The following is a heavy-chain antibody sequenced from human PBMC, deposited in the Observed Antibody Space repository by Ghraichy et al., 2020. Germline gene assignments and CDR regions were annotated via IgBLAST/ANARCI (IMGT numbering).Heavy chain of an antibody. CDR2: IYYSGST. J-gene: IGHJ4*02. CDR3: ASGSGYDLAADD. CDR1: GGSISSSSYY. V-gene: IGHV4-39*01. D-gene: IGHD5-12*01. Sequence: SETLSLTCTVSGGSISSSSYYWGWIRQPPGKGLEWIGSIYYSGSTYYNPSLKSRVTISVDTSKNQFSLKLSSATAADTAVYYCASGSGYDLAADDWGQGTLVTVSS.